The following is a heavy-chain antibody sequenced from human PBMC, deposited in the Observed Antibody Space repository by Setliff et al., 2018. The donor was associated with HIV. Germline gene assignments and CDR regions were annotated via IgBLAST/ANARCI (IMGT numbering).Heavy chain of an antibody. CDR2: IKYSGNT. Sequence: SETLSLTCTVSGGSINTYWSWIRQPPGKGLEWIGYIKYSGNTNYNPSLKSRATISVDTSKNQFSLKVTSVTAADTAVYYCARGPPIVVVPAALLTFDYWGQGTLVTVSS. CDR3: ARGPPIVVVPAALLTFDY. CDR1: GGSINTY. V-gene: IGHV4-59*08. D-gene: IGHD2-2*01. J-gene: IGHJ4*02.